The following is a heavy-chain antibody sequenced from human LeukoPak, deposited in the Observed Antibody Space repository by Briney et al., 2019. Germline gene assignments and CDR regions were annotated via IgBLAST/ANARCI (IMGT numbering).Heavy chain of an antibody. CDR3: ARAPSYVLRYFDPRGDYFDY. CDR1: GYTFTGYY. V-gene: IGHV1-2*02. J-gene: IGHJ4*02. D-gene: IGHD3-9*01. Sequence: ASVKVSCKASGYTFTGYYMHWVRQAPGQGLEWMGWINPNSGGTNYAQKFQGRVTMTRDTSISTAYMELSRLRSDDTAVYYCARAPSYVLRYFDPRGDYFDYWGQGTLVTVSS. CDR2: INPNSGGT.